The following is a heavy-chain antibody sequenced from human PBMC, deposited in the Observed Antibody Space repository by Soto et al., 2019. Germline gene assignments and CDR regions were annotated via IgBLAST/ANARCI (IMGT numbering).Heavy chain of an antibody. CDR1: GFTFSSYA. J-gene: IGHJ5*02. Sequence: PGGSLRLSCAASGFTFSSYAMHWVRQAPGKGLEWVAVISYDGSNKYYADSVKGRFTISRDNSKNTLYLQMNSLRAEDTAVYYCARGYRHQLLFPLARRWFDPWGQGTLVTVSS. V-gene: IGHV3-30-3*01. CDR2: ISYDGSNK. D-gene: IGHD2-2*01. CDR3: ARGYRHQLLFPLARRWFDP.